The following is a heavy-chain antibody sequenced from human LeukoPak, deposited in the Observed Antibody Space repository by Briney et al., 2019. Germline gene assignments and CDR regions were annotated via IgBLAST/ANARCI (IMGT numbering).Heavy chain of an antibody. D-gene: IGHD6-6*01. CDR2: IYYSGST. V-gene: IGHV4-39*01. CDR1: GGSISSRSYH. Sequence: SETLSLTCNVSGGSISSRSYHWGWIRQPPGKGLEWIGSIYYSGSTYYNSSLKSRVTISVDTSKNQFSLKLNSVTAADTAVYYCARTYSSSSNDAFEIWGQGTMVTVSS. J-gene: IGHJ3*02. CDR3: ARTYSSSSNDAFEI.